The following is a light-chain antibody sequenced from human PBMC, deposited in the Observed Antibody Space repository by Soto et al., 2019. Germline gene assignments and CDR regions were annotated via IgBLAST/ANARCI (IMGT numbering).Light chain of an antibody. V-gene: IGLV1-44*01. CDR1: RSNIGRNS. Sequence: QSVVTQPPSASQTPGQRVTISCSESRSNIGRNSVSWYQHVPGTAPKLLIYSHDQRPSGVPDRISASRSGTAASLAISGLRSEDEAFYYCAAWDDSLNAWVFGGGTKLTVL. CDR2: SHD. CDR3: AAWDDSLNAWV. J-gene: IGLJ3*02.